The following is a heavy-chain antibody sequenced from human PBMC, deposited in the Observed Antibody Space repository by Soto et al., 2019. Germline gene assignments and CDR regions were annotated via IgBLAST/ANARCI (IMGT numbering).Heavy chain of an antibody. D-gene: IGHD2-21*02. J-gene: IGHJ5*02. V-gene: IGHV3-23*01. CDR2: IGGSGGDT. CDR1: GFTFSSYA. Sequence: GGSLRLSCVASGFTFSSYAMSWVRQAPGKGPEWVSSIGGSGGDTYYGNSVKGRFTISRDNSKNTLYLQMNSLRAEDTAVYYCAKMVVTTTKAYEPRGQGTLVTVSS. CDR3: AKMVVTTTKAYEP.